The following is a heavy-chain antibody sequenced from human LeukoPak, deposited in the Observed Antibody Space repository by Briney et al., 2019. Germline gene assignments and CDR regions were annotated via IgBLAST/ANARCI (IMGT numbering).Heavy chain of an antibody. CDR3: AKDRRPTYYSDSSGYYFRDAFDI. CDR2: ISISGSST. Sequence: GGSLRLSCAASGFTFSSYAMSWVRQAPGKGLEWVSGISISGSSTYYADSVKGRFTISRDNSKNTLYLQMNSLRAEDTAVYYCAKDRRPTYYSDSSGYYFRDAFDIWGQGTMVTVSS. CDR1: GFTFSSYA. V-gene: IGHV3-23*01. D-gene: IGHD3-22*01. J-gene: IGHJ3*02.